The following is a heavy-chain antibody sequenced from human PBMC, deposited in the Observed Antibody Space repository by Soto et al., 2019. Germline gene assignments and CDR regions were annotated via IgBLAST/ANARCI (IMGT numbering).Heavy chain of an antibody. CDR2: IYYNGST. D-gene: IGHD6-6*01. V-gene: IGHV4-31*03. CDR3: AREYSSSCWFDS. Sequence: QAQLQESGPGLVKPSQTLSLTCTVSGGSISSGGYYWSWIRQHPGKGLEWIGYIYYNGSTYYNPSLKSRVAISGDTSKNQFSLKLSSVTAADTAVHFCAREYSSSCWFDSWGQGTLVTVSS. J-gene: IGHJ5*01. CDR1: GGSISSGGYY.